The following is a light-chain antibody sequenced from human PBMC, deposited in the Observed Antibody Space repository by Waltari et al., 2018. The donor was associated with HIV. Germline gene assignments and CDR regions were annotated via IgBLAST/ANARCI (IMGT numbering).Light chain of an antibody. CDR1: QSVSRTY. CDR3: QQYGGAPLIT. J-gene: IGKJ5*01. V-gene: IGKV3-20*01. Sequence: EIVLTQSPGTLSLSPGERATLPCGASQSVSRTYSAWYQQKPGQAPRLLIYAASSRAAGIPDRFSGSGSGTDFTLTISRLEPEDFAVYYCQQYGGAPLITFGQGTRLEIK. CDR2: AAS.